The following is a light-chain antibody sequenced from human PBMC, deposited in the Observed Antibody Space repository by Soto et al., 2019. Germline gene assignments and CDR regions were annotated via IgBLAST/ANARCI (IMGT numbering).Light chain of an antibody. CDR1: QSVDSR. J-gene: IGKJ1*01. V-gene: IGKV1-5*01. CDR2: DAS. Sequence: QMTQSPSTLSASIGDRFTITCRASQSVDSRLAWYQQKPGKAPKLLVYDASTLETGVPSRFSGSGSGAEFTLTITGLQPEDIATYSCQHYDSFWSFGQGTKVDIK. CDR3: QHYDSFWS.